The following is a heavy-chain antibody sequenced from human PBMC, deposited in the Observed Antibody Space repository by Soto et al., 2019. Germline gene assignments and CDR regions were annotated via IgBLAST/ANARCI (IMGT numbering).Heavy chain of an antibody. Sequence: QVQLVQSGAEVKKPGASVKVSCKASGYTFNSNDINWVRQATGQGLEWLGWMNPNSGNTGYAQKFQGRVTMTRNTPISAAYGGRSSVRSEDTAVYCGPGGGGGVGVVYWGQGTLVTVSS. V-gene: IGHV1-8*01. CDR2: MNPNSGNT. CDR1: GYTFNSND. CDR3: PGGGGGVGVVY. J-gene: IGHJ4*02. D-gene: IGHD3-16*01.